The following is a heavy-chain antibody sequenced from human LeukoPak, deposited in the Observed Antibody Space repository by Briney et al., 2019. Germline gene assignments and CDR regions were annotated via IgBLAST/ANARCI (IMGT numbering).Heavy chain of an antibody. D-gene: IGHD2-15*01. CDR2: MNPNSGNT. CDR1: RYTFTSYD. J-gene: IGHJ5*02. CDR3: ARKGLLGSGKPWFDP. V-gene: IGHV1-8*01. Sequence: GASVKVSCKASRYTFTSYDINWVRQASGQGLEWMGWMNPNSGNTASAQKFQGRVTMTTNTSISTAYMALTGLRSEDTAMYFCARKGLLGSGKPWFDPWGQGTLVTVSS.